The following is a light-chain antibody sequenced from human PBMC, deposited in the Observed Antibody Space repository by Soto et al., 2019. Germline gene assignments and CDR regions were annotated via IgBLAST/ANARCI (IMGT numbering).Light chain of an antibody. CDR1: QSISSW. CDR2: KAS. CDR3: QQYTSYSHT. J-gene: IGKJ2*01. V-gene: IGKV1-5*03. Sequence: DIQMTQSPSTLSASVGDRVTITCRASQSISSWLVWYQQKPGRAPKLLIYKASSLKSGVPSRFSGSRSGTEFTLTISSLLPDDFATYYCQQYTSYSHTFGQGTKLEIK.